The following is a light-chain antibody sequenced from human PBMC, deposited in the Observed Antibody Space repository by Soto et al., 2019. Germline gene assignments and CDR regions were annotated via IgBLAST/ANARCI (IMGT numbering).Light chain of an antibody. CDR3: AAWDDSLNGHYV. CDR1: SSNIGSNT. Sequence: QSVLTQPPSASGTPGQRVTISCSGSSSNIGSNTVNWYKQLPGTAPKLLIYSNNQRPSGVPDRFSGSKSGTSASLAISWLQFEDEADYYCAAWDDSLNGHYVFGTGTKVTVL. J-gene: IGLJ1*01. V-gene: IGLV1-44*01. CDR2: SNN.